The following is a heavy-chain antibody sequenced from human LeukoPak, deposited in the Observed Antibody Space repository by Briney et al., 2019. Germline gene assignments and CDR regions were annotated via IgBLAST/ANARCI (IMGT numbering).Heavy chain of an antibody. D-gene: IGHD6-13*01. Sequence: PGGSLRLSCAASGFTFDDYGMSWVRQAPGKGLEWVSGINWDGGSTGYADSVKGRFTISRDNAKNSLYLQMSSLRAEDTALYYCARTKRQLVLDAFDIWGQGTMVTVSS. CDR3: ARTKRQLVLDAFDI. CDR1: GFTFDDYG. V-gene: IGHV3-20*04. J-gene: IGHJ3*02. CDR2: INWDGGST.